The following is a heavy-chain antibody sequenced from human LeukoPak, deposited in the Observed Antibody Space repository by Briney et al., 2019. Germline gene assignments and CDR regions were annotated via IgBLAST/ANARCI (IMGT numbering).Heavy chain of an antibody. J-gene: IGHJ3*02. D-gene: IGHD6-13*01. V-gene: IGHV4-39*07. Sequence: SSETLSLTCTVSGASISNSNFYWGWIRQPPGKGLEWIGSVYYSGGTYYSPSLKSRVTISVDTSKNQFSLKLSSVTAADTAVYYCARRFVGYDSSWGASDIWGLGAMVTVSS. CDR3: ARRFVGYDSSWGASDI. CDR1: GASISNSNFY. CDR2: VYYSGGT.